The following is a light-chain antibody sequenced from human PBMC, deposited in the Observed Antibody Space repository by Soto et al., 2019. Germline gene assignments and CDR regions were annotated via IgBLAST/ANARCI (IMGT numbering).Light chain of an antibody. Sequence: EVVMKQSPATMSVSQGERVTLSCRASQSVSSNLAWYQQKPGRAPRLLIYGASTRATGIPARFSGSGSGTDFTLTISRLEPEDFAVYYCQQYGSSGTFGQGTKVDI. CDR2: GAS. CDR1: QSVSSN. J-gene: IGKJ1*01. CDR3: QQYGSSGT. V-gene: IGKV3-15*01.